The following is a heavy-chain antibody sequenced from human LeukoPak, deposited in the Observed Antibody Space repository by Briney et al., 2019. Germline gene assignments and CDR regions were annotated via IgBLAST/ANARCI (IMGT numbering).Heavy chain of an antibody. Sequence: PSETLSLTCTVSGGSITSYFWSWIRQPPGKGLEWIGYIYHSGNTNYNPSLKSRVTISVDTSKNQFSLKLTSVTAADTAVYYCAQKAPYSPACSQDWGQGTLVTVSS. CDR2: IYHSGNT. V-gene: IGHV4-59*01. D-gene: IGHD2-21*01. CDR1: GGSITSYF. J-gene: IGHJ1*01. CDR3: AQKAPYSPACSQD.